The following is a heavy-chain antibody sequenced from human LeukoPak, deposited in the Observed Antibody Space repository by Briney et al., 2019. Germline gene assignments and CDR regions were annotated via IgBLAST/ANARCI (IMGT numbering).Heavy chain of an antibody. Sequence: GESLKISCKGSGYSFTSYWIGWVRQMPGKGLEWMGIIYPGDSDTRYSPSFQGQVTISADKSISTAYLQWSSLKASDTAMYYCARRESGSYQALLYNWFDPWGQGTLVTVSS. CDR3: ARRESGSYQALLYNWFDP. J-gene: IGHJ5*02. D-gene: IGHD1-26*01. CDR1: GYSFTSYW. CDR2: IYPGDSDT. V-gene: IGHV5-51*01.